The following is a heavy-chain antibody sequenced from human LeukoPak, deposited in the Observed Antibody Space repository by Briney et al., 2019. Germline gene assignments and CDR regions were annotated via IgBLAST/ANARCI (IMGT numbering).Heavy chain of an antibody. CDR3: ARVWDYDFWSGYPLYGMDV. CDR1: GYTFTSYD. Sequence: GASVKVSCKASGYTFTSYDINWVRQAPGQGLEWMGWISAYNGNTNYAQKLQGRVTMTTDTSTSTAYMELRSLRSDDTAVYYCARVWDYDFWSGYPLYGMDVWGQGTTVTVSS. V-gene: IGHV1-18*01. D-gene: IGHD3-3*01. J-gene: IGHJ6*02. CDR2: ISAYNGNT.